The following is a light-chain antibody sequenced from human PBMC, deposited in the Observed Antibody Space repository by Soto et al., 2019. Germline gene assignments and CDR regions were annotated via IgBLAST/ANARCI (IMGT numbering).Light chain of an antibody. J-gene: IGLJ1*01. CDR3: SSYTTSNTRQIV. CDR1: SSDVCGYNY. V-gene: IGLV2-14*01. Sequence: HSALTQPASVSGSPGQSITISCTGTSSDVCGYNYVSWYQQHPGKAPKFMIYDVSNRPSGVSNRFSGSKSGNTASLTISGLQAEDEADYYCSSYTTSNTRQIVFGTGTKVTVL. CDR2: DVS.